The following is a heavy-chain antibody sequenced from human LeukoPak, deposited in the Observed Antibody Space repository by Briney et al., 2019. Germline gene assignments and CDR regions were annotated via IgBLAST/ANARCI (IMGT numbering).Heavy chain of an antibody. CDR2: IYYSGST. CDR1: GGSISSYY. D-gene: IGHD6-6*01. J-gene: IGHJ4*02. CDR3: ARQVGLVDYFDY. V-gene: IGHV4-59*01. Sequence: PSESLSLTCTVSGGSISSYYWSWIRQPPGKGLEWIGYIYYSGSTNYNPSLKSRVTISVDTSKNQFSLKLSSVTAADTAVYYCARQVGLVDYFDYWGQGTLVTVSS.